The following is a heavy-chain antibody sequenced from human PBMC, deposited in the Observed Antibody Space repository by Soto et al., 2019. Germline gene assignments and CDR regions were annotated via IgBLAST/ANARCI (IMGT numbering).Heavy chain of an antibody. J-gene: IGHJ4*02. V-gene: IGHV3-33*01. CDR2: IWYDGSNK. CDR3: ARGGGSGSYYYEEYYFDY. CDR1: GFTFSSYG. Sequence: GGSLRLSCAASGFTFSSYGMHWVRQAPGKGLEWVAVIWYDGSNKYYADSVKGRFTISRDNSKNTPYLQMNSLRAEDTAVYYCARGGGSGSYYYEEYYFDYWGQGTLVTVSS. D-gene: IGHD3-10*01.